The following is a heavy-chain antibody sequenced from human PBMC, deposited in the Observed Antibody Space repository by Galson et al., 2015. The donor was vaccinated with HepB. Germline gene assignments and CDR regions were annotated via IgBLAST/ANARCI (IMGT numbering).Heavy chain of an antibody. D-gene: IGHD2-21*02. CDR2: ISYDGSYK. Sequence: SLRLSCAASGFSFNSYGMHWVRQAPGKGLEWVALISYDGSYKYYVDSVKGRFTISRDNSKNTVYLQMNSLRAEDTAVYYCAKDQVVTGSLYFFYGMDGWGQGTTVTVSS. CDR1: GFSFNSYG. V-gene: IGHV3-30*18. J-gene: IGHJ6*02. CDR3: AKDQVVTGSLYFFYGMDG.